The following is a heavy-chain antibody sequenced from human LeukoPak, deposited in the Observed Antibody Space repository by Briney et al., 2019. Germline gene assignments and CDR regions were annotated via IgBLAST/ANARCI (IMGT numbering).Heavy chain of an antibody. CDR1: GYTFTSYD. CDR2: MNPNSGNT. J-gene: IGHJ6*02. CDR3: ARGITYYYDSSGYYYVFLGSGYYYYGMDV. Sequence: ASVKVSCKASGYTFTSYDINWVRQATGHGLEWMGWMNPNSGNTRYAQRFQGRVTMTRNTSISTAYMELSSLRSEDTAVYYCARGITYYYDSSGYYYVFLGSGYYYYGMDVWGQGTTVTVSS. D-gene: IGHD3-22*01. V-gene: IGHV1-8*01.